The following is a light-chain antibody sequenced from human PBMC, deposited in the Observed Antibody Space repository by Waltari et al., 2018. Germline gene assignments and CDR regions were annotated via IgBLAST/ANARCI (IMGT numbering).Light chain of an antibody. CDR1: QSISSY. J-gene: IGKJ4*01. CDR2: AAS. CDR3: QQSYSTPKT. V-gene: IGKV1-39*01. Sequence: DIKMTQSPSSLSASVGDRVTITCRARQSISSYLNWYQQKPGKAPKLLIYAASSLQSGVPSRFSGSGSGTDFTLTISSLQPEDFATYYCQQSYSTPKTFGGGTKVGIK.